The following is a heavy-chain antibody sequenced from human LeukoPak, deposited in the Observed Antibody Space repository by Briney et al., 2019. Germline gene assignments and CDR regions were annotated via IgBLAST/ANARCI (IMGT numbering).Heavy chain of an antibody. Sequence: GRSLRLSCAASGFTFSSYGMHWVRQAPGKGLEWVAVISYDGSNKYYADSVKGRFTISRDNSKNTLYLQMNSLRAEDTAVYYCVKEYYDILTGYCFDYWGQGTLVTVSS. CDR1: GFTFSSYG. CDR3: VKEYYDILTGYCFDY. J-gene: IGHJ4*02. CDR2: ISYDGSNK. D-gene: IGHD3-9*01. V-gene: IGHV3-30*18.